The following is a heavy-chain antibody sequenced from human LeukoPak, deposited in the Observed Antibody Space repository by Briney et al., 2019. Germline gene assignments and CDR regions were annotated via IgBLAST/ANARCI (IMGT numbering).Heavy chain of an antibody. V-gene: IGHV4-38-2*02. J-gene: IGHJ6*03. Sequence: SETLSLTCTVSGYSISSGYYWGWIRQPPGKGLEWIGSIYHSGSTYYNPSLKSRVTISVDTSKNQFSLKLSSVTAADTAVYYCARAYSSGWSYYYYYYMDVWGKGTTVTVSS. CDR1: GYSISSGYY. D-gene: IGHD6-19*01. CDR3: ARAYSSGWSYYYYYYMDV. CDR2: IYHSGST.